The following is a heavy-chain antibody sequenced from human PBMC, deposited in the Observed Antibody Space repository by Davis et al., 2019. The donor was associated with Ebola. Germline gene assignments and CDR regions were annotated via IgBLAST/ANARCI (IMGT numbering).Heavy chain of an antibody. CDR2: IYSGGST. V-gene: IGHV3-53*01. CDR1: GFSVSDKY. J-gene: IGHJ4*02. D-gene: IGHD6-19*01. CDR3: ARDRGYSSGWLDY. Sequence: GESLKISCAASGFSVSDKYMSWVRQAPGKGLEWVSLIYSGGSTYYADSVKGRFTISRDNSKNTLYLQMNSLRAEDTAVYYCARDRGYSSGWLDYWGQGTLVTVSS.